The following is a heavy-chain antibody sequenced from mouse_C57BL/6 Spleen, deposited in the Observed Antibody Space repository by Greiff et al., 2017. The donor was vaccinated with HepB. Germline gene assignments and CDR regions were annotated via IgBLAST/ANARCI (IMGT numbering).Heavy chain of an antibody. J-gene: IGHJ4*01. CDR2: ISSGSSTI. Sequence: EVMLVESGGGLVKPGGSLKLSCAASGFTFSDYGMHWVRQAPEKGLEWVAYISSGSSTIYYADTVKGRFTISRDNAKNTRFLQMTSLRSEDTAMYYCARRRYYAMDYWGQGTSVTVSS. V-gene: IGHV5-17*01. CDR1: GFTFSDYG. CDR3: ARRRYYAMDY.